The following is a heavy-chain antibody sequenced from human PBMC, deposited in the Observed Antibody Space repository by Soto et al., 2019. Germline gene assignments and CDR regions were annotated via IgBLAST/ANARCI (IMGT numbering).Heavy chain of an antibody. CDR3: ARGGSSSWYNY. V-gene: IGHV4-59*01. J-gene: IGHJ4*02. D-gene: IGHD6-13*01. CDR2: IYYSGST. CDR1: GGSISSFY. Sequence: SETLSLTCTVSGGSISSFYWSWIRQPPGKGLEWIGYIYYSGSTNYNPSLKSRVTISVDTSKNQFSLKLSSVTAADTAVYYCARGGSSSWYNYWGQGTLVTVSS.